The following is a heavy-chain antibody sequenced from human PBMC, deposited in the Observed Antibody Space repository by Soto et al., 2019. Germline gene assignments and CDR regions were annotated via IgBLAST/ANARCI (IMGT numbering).Heavy chain of an antibody. J-gene: IGHJ4*02. Sequence: EVQLVESGGGLVQPGGSLRLSCAASEFTFSSYWMHWVRQAPGKGLVWVSRINSDGSSTSYADSVKGRFTISRDNAKNTLYLQMNSLRAEDTAVYYCARDQRYCSGGSCYSRPAGFDYWGQGTLVTVSS. D-gene: IGHD2-15*01. CDR2: INSDGSST. CDR1: EFTFSSYW. V-gene: IGHV3-74*01. CDR3: ARDQRYCSGGSCYSRPAGFDY.